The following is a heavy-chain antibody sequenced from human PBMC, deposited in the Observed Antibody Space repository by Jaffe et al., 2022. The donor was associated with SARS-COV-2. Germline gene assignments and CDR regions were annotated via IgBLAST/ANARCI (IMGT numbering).Heavy chain of an antibody. CDR1: GFTFSSYE. Sequence: EVQLVESGGGLVQPGGSLRLSCAASGFTFSSYEMNWVRQAPGKGLEWVSYISSSGSTIYYADSVKGRFTISRDNAKNSLYLQMNSLRAEDTAVYYCARIGRLGVAATRTYYYYGMDVWGQGTTVTVSS. CDR3: ARIGRLGVAATRTYYYYGMDV. V-gene: IGHV3-48*03. D-gene: IGHD2-15*01. J-gene: IGHJ6*02. CDR2: ISSSGSTI.